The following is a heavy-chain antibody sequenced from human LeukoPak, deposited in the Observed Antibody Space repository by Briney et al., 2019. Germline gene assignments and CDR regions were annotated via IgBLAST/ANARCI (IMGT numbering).Heavy chain of an antibody. CDR2: ISAYNGNA. V-gene: IGHV1-18*04. D-gene: IGHD4-17*01. CDR1: GYTFTSYG. J-gene: IGHJ4*02. CDR3: ARVSEDYGDRSEDY. Sequence: GASVKVSCKASGYTFTSYGISWVRQAPGQGLEWMGWISAYNGNANYAQKLQGRVTMTTDTSTSTAYMELRSLRSDDTAVYYCARVSEDYGDRSEDYWGQGTLVTVSS.